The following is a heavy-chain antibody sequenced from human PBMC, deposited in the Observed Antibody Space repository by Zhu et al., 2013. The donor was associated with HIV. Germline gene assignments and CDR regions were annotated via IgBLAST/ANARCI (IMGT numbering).Heavy chain of an antibody. J-gene: IGHJ6*02. CDR3: ARDLCSSTSCYDATRYYYYYGMDV. CDR2: IIPIFGTA. CDR1: GGTFSSYA. V-gene: IGHV1-69*01. Sequence: QVQLVQSGAEVKKPGSSVKVSCKASGGTFSSYAISWVRQAPGQGLEWMGGIIPIFGTANYAQKFQGRVTITADESTSTAYMELSSLRSEDTAVYYCARDLCSSTSCYDATRYYYYYGMDVWGQGTTVTVSS. D-gene: IGHD2-2*01.